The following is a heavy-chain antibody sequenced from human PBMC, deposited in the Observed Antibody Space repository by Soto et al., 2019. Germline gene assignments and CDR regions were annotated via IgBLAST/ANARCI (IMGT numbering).Heavy chain of an antibody. CDR1: GYTLTELS. V-gene: IGHV1-24*01. CDR3: ARDYGVIVVVPAAPEMYGMDV. D-gene: IGHD2-2*01. J-gene: IGHJ6*02. CDR2: FDPEDGET. Sequence: VASVKVSCKVSGYTLTELSMHWVRQAPGKGLEWMGGFDPEDGETIYAQKFQGRVTMTEDTSTDTAYMELRSLRSDDTAVYYCARDYGVIVVVPAAPEMYGMDVWGQGTTVTVSS.